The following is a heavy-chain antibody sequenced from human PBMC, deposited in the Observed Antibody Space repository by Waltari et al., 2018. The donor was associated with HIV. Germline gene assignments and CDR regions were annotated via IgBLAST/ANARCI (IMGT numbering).Heavy chain of an antibody. D-gene: IGHD2-2*01. J-gene: IGHJ6*02. CDR3: ARVATTETSHFYGMVV. CDR1: AYTFTGYG. CDR2: VNTYNGNT. V-gene: IGHV1-18*01. Sequence: VQLVQSGTEVKKPGASVKVSCKASAYTFTGYGIIWVRQAPGQGLEWMGWVNTYNGNTNYAQKFQGRVSMTTDTSTSTAYMELRSLRSDDTAIYFCARVATTETSHFYGMVVWGQGTTVTVSS.